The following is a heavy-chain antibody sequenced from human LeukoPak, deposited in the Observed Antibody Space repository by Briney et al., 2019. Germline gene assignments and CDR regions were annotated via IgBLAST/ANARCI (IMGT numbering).Heavy chain of an antibody. CDR2: ISYSGST. D-gene: IGHD3-10*01. J-gene: IGHJ4*02. V-gene: IGHV4-59*08. CDR3: ARHPELYFFDY. Sequence: PSETLSLTCTVSGASISSYYWSWIRQPPGKGLEWIGYISYSGSTNYNPSPMSRVTISADTSKNQVSLTLSSVTAADTAVYYCARHPELYFFDYWGQGTLVTVSS. CDR1: GASISSYY.